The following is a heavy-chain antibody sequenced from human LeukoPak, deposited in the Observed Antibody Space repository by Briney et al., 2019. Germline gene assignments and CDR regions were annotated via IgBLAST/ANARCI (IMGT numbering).Heavy chain of an antibody. CDR3: AIVVPAATNEFGMDY. CDR1: GGSFSGYY. Sequence: PSETLSLTCAVYGGSFSGYYRSWIRQPPGKGLEWIGEINHSGSTNYNPSLKSRVTISVDTSKNQFSLKLSSVTAADTAVYYCAIVVPAATNEFGMDYWGQGTLVTVSS. J-gene: IGHJ4*02. V-gene: IGHV4-34*01. D-gene: IGHD2-2*01. CDR2: INHSGST.